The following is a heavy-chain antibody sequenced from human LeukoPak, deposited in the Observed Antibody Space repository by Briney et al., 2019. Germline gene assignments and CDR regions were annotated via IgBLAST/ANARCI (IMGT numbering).Heavy chain of an antibody. D-gene: IGHD1-26*01. CDR1: GYIFTRYG. J-gene: IGHJ6*03. V-gene: IGHV1-18*01. CDR3: ARDRGRVGARLRYYYYYYMDV. Sequence: GASVKVSCKASGYIFTRYGISWVRQAPGQGLEWMGWISPYNANTKYAQKFQGRVTMTTDTSTSTAYMELRSLRSDDTAVYYCARDRGRVGARLRYYYYYYMDVWGKGTTVTISS. CDR2: ISPYNANT.